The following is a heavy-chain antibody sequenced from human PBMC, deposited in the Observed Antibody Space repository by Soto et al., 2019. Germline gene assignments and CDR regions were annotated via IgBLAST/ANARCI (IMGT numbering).Heavy chain of an antibody. D-gene: IGHD3-9*01. J-gene: IGHJ4*02. CDR1: GYTFTSHD. CDR2: MNPNSGHT. V-gene: IGHV1-8*01. Sequence: ASVKVSCKASGYTFTSHDINWMRQTTGQGLEWMGWMNPNSGHTNSAQKFQGRFIISRDNSNNTLYFQMNSLRAEDTAVYYCATLTKYDILTGFYPCWGQGTLVTVSS. CDR3: ATLTKYDILTGFYPC.